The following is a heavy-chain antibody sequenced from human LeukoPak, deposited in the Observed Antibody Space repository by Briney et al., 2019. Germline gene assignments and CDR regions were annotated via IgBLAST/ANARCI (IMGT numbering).Heavy chain of an antibody. CDR1: GGSFSGDY. CDR3: ARGSSGSGSYYNPYGMDV. V-gene: IGHV4-34*01. Sequence: SETLSLTCAVYGGSFSGDYWSWIRQPPGKGLEWIGEINHSGSTNYNTSLKSRVTISVATSKNQFSLKLSSVTAADTAVYYCARGSSGSGSYYNPYGMDVWGKGTTVTVSS. J-gene: IGHJ6*04. CDR2: INHSGST. D-gene: IGHD3-10*01.